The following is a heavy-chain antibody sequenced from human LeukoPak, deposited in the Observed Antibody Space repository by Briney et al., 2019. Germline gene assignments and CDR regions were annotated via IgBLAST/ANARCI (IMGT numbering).Heavy chain of an antibody. Sequence: PGGSLRLSCAASGFTFRNYGMSWVRQAPGKGLEWVSAMTGDGASTYYADSMKGRFTITRDNAKNSLYLQMNSLRAEDTAVYYCASDLSYWGQGTLVTVSS. CDR1: GFTFRNYG. CDR2: MTGDGAST. J-gene: IGHJ4*02. CDR3: ASDLSY. V-gene: IGHV3-23*01.